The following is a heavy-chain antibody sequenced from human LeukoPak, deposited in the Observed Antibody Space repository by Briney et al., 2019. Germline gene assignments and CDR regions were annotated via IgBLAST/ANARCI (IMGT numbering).Heavy chain of an antibody. CDR3: VRRGNSGLASWFDP. V-gene: IGHV4-39*01. D-gene: IGHD4-23*01. J-gene: IGHJ5*02. Sequence: PSETLSLTCTVSGDSISSSSYYWGWVRQPPGKGLEWIGSIYYSGGTYYNPSLKSRVTISVDTSKNQFSLKLSSVTAAGTAVYYCVRRGNSGLASWFDPWGQGTLVTVSS. CDR2: IYYSGGT. CDR1: GDSISSSSYY.